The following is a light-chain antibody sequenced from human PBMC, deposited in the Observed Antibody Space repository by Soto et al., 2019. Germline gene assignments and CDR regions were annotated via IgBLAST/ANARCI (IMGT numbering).Light chain of an antibody. V-gene: IGKV1-39*01. CDR3: QQSYSTPFT. CDR2: AAS. J-gene: IGKJ3*01. Sequence: DIQMTQSPSSLSASVGDRVTITCRASQSINTYLNWYQQKPGKVPKLLIYAASSLESGAPSRFSGSGSGTDFTLTISSLEPEDFAAYYCQQSYSTPFTFGPGTKVDIK. CDR1: QSINTY.